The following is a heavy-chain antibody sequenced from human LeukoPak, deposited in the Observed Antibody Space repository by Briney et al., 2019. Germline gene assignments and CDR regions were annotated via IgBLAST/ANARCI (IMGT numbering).Heavy chain of an antibody. Sequence: ASEKVSCKSSGYTVSNYGVTGVRQASGQWLEWMGWSSIYNGNTRYAQKFQGRITMTTDTSTSIAYMELRRLRIDDTAMYYCARGDSLYHYGMNVWGQGTSVTVSS. CDR3: ARGDSLYHYGMNV. CDR2: SSIYNGNT. D-gene: IGHD3-16*02. J-gene: IGHJ6*02. CDR1: GYTVSNYG. V-gene: IGHV1-18*01.